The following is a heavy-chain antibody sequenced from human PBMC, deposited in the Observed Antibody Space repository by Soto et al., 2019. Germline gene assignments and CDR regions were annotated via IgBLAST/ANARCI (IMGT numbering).Heavy chain of an antibody. Sequence: QLQLQESGPGLVKPSETLSLTCTVSGGSISSSSYYWGWIRQPPGMGLEWIGSIYYSGSTYYNPSLKSRVTISVDTSKNQFSLKLSSVTAADTAVYYCARHAKVSDLPPLAPIDYWGQGTLVTVSS. CDR1: GGSISSSSYY. CDR2: IYYSGST. J-gene: IGHJ4*02. V-gene: IGHV4-39*01. D-gene: IGHD5-12*01. CDR3: ARHAKVSDLPPLAPIDY.